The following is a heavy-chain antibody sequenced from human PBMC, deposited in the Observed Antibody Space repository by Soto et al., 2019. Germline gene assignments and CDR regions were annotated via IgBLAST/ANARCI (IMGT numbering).Heavy chain of an antibody. J-gene: IGHJ6*02. V-gene: IGHV3-53*01. Sequence: EVQLVESGGGLIQPGGSLRLSCAASGFTVSNNYMSWVRQAPGKGLEWVSVIYSGDTTYYADSVKGRFTTSRDNSQNTLYLQMNSLRAEDTAVYYCARDLRTLYGMDVWGQGTTVTVSS. CDR2: IYSGDTT. CDR3: ARDLRTLYGMDV. CDR1: GFTVSNNY.